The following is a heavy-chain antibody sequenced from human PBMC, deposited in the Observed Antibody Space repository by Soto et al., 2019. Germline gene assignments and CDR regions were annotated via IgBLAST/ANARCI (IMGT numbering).Heavy chain of an antibody. CDR1: GGSISGYY. CDR3: ARGSNRAAGGAFDI. Sequence: QGQLQESGPGLVKPSETLSLTCTVSGGSISGYYWSWIRQPPGKGLEWIGYIHSSGTTNYNPSLKSRLTMSVDTSKSQLSLELSSVTAADTAVYYCARGSNRAAGGAFDIWGQGTVVTVSS. V-gene: IGHV4-59*01. D-gene: IGHD3-16*01. J-gene: IGHJ3*02. CDR2: IHSSGTT.